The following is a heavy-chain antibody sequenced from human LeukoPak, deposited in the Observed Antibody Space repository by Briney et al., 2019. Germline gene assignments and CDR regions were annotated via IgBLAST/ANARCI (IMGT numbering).Heavy chain of an antibody. CDR3: ARGASITARLNWFDP. CDR2: IYSGGST. J-gene: IGHJ5*02. V-gene: IGHV3-23*03. CDR1: GFTFSSYA. D-gene: IGHD6-6*01. Sequence: GGSLRLSCAASGFTFSSYAMSWVRQAPGKGLERVSVIYSGGSTYYADSVKGRFTISRDNSKNTLYLQMNSLRAEDTAVYYCARGASITARLNWFDPWGQGTLVTVSS.